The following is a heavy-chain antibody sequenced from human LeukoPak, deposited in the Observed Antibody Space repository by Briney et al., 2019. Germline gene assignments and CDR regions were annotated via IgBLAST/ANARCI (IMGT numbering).Heavy chain of an antibody. CDR2: IYYSGST. CDR1: GGSISSSSYY. J-gene: IGHJ4*02. V-gene: IGHV4-39*07. CDR3: ARVPSMVRGVLFDY. D-gene: IGHD3-10*01. Sequence: PSETLSLTCTVSGGSISSSSYYWGWIRQPPGKGLEWIGSIYYSGSTYYNPSLKSRVTISVDTSKNQFSLKLSSVTAADTAVYYCARVPSMVRGVLFDYWGQGTLVTVSS.